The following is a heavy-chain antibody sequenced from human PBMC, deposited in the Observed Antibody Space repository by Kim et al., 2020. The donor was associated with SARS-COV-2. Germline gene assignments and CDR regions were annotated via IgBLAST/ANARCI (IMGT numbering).Heavy chain of an antibody. CDR3: ASLNRYYDYVWGSYRSRFDY. Sequence: SETLSLTCTVSGGSISSSSYYWGWIRQPPGKGLEWIGSIYYSGSTYYNPSLKSRVTISVDTSKNQFSLKLSSVTAADTAVYYCASLNRYYDYVWGSYRSRFDYWGQGTLVTVSS. V-gene: IGHV4-39*01. J-gene: IGHJ4*02. CDR2: IYYSGST. D-gene: IGHD3-16*02. CDR1: GGSISSSSYY.